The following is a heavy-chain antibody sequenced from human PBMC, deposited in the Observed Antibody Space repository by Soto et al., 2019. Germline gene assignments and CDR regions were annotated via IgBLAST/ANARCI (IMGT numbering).Heavy chain of an antibody. V-gene: IGHV1-8*01. Sequence: ASVKVSCKASGYTFTSYDINWVRQATGQGLKWMGWMNPNSGNTGYAQKFQGRVTMTRNTSISTAYMELSSLRSEDTAVYYCARVGILTGYFVLLAYWGQGTLVTVSS. J-gene: IGHJ4*02. D-gene: IGHD3-9*01. CDR3: ARVGILTGYFVLLAY. CDR1: GYTFTSYD. CDR2: MNPNSGNT.